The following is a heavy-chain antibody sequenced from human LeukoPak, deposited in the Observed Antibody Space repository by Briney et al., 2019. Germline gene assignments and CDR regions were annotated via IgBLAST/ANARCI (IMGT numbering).Heavy chain of an antibody. J-gene: IGHJ4*02. D-gene: IGHD1-26*01. V-gene: IGHV3-33*06. Sequence: PGRFLRLSCAASGFTFSNYGMHWVRQAPGKGLEWVAVIWYDGSDKYYADSVKGRFTISRDNSKNTLYLQMNSLRAEDTALYYCPKDLSSRGSSDYWGQGTLVTVSS. CDR3: PKDLSSRGSSDY. CDR2: IWYDGSDK. CDR1: GFTFSNYG.